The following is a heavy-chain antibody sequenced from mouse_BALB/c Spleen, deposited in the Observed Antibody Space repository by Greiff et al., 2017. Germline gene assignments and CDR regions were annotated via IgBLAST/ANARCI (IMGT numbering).Heavy chain of an antibody. D-gene: IGHD2-4*01. Sequence: EVHLVESGGGLVQPGGSLKLSCAASGFTFSSYGMSWVRQTPDKRLELVATINSNGGSTYYPDSVKGRFTISRDNAKNTLYLQMSSLKSEDTAMYDCARAYDYYKKRTWFAYCRQGTLVTVSA. V-gene: IGHV5-6-3*01. CDR3: ARAYDYYKKRTWFAY. CDR2: INSNGGST. CDR1: GFTFSSYG. J-gene: IGHJ3*01.